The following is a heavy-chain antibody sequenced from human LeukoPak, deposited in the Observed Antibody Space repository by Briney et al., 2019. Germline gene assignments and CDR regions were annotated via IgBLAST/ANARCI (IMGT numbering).Heavy chain of an antibody. V-gene: IGHV4-39*01. CDR1: GGSISSYY. D-gene: IGHD3-16*01. J-gene: IGHJ4*02. CDR3: ARQGAFNY. Sequence: SETLSLTCTVSGGSISSYYWGWIRQPPGKGLEWIGSIYYSGSTYYNPSLKSRVTISVETSKNQFSLKLSSVTAADTAVYYCARQGAFNYWGQGTLVTVSS. CDR2: IYYSGST.